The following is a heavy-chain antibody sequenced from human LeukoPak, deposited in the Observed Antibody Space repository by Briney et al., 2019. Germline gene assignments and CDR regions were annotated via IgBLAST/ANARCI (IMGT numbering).Heavy chain of an antibody. CDR1: GYTLTELS. J-gene: IGHJ3*02. Sequence: ASVKVSCKVSGYTLTELSMHWVRQAPGKGLEWMGGFDPEDGETIYAQKFQGRVTMTEDTSTDTAYMELSSLRSEDTAVYYCATFYIVGATDDAFDIWGQGTMVTVSS. V-gene: IGHV1-24*01. D-gene: IGHD1-26*01. CDR3: ATFYIVGATDDAFDI. CDR2: FDPEDGET.